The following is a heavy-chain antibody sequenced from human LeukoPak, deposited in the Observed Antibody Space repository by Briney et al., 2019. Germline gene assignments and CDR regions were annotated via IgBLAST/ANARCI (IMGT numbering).Heavy chain of an antibody. CDR1: GGSFSGYY. Sequence: SETQSLTCAVYGGSFSGYYWSWIRQPPGKGLEWIGEINHSGSTNYNPSLKSRVTISVDTSKNQFSLKLSSVTAADTAVYYCAGGYSYGHDYWGQGTLVTVSS. D-gene: IGHD5-18*01. CDR2: INHSGST. V-gene: IGHV4-34*01. J-gene: IGHJ4*02. CDR3: AGGYSYGHDY.